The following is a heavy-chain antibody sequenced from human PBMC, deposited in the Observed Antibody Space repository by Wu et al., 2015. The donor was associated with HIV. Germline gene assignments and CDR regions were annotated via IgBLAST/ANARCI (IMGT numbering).Heavy chain of an antibody. CDR2: SNHGGSS. CDR3: ARGLGDVLIPAAFDS. J-gene: IGHJ4*02. D-gene: IGHD2-2*01. V-gene: IGHV4-34*02. Sequence: QVQLQQWGAGLLKPSETLSLTCAVSDGSFRGYYWTWIRQSPGKGLEWIGESNHGGSSNYNPSLKSRVIMSVDTSKIQFSLKLSSVTAADTAVYYCARGLGDVLIPAAFDSWGQGTLVSVSS. CDR1: DGSFRGYY.